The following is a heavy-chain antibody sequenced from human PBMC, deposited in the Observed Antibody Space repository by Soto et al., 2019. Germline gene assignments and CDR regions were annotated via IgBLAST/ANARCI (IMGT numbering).Heavy chain of an antibody. Sequence: EVQLLESGGGLVQPGESPRLSCAASGFTFSSYAMSWVRQAPGRGLEWVSIISGNGGSTYYAASVKGRFTISRDNTKNTLYLQMDSLTAEDTAVYYCAKGSEFSNSYTLDFDFWGQGDLVTASS. V-gene: IGHV3-23*01. D-gene: IGHD6-6*01. J-gene: IGHJ4*02. CDR3: AKGSEFSNSYTLDFDF. CDR1: GFTFSSYA. CDR2: ISGNGGST.